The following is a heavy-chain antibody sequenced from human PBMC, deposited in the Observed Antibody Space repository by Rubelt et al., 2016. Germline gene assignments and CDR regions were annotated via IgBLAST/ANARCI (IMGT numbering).Heavy chain of an antibody. Sequence: VQLVQSGAEVKKPGASVKISCKASGYGFTIYAMHWVRQAPGQRLEWMGWINAGNGYTKYSQNFQGRVTITRDTSTNTAYMELSSLRSEDTAVYYCARSVVPAARGYFDYWGQGTLVTVSS. CDR1: GYGFTIYA. J-gene: IGHJ4*02. CDR3: ARSVVPAARGYFDY. D-gene: IGHD2-2*01. CDR2: INAGNGYT. V-gene: IGHV1-3*01.